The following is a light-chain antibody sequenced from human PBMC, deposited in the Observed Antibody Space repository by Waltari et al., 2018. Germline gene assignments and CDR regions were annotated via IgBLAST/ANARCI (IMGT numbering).Light chain of an antibody. J-gene: IGKJ1*01. CDR2: KAS. V-gene: IGKV1-5*03. Sequence: DIQMTQSPSTLSASVGDRVTITCRASETISSWLAWYQQRPGKAPNLLIYKASRLGSGVPSRFSGSGSGTEFTLTISSLQPEDFATYYCQQFNTDPWTFGQGTKVDI. CDR3: QQFNTDPWT. CDR1: ETISSW.